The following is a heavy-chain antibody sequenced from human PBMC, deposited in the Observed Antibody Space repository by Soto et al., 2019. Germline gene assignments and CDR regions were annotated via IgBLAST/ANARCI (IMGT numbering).Heavy chain of an antibody. D-gene: IGHD3-10*01. V-gene: IGHV1-69*12. Sequence: QVQLVQSGAEVKKPGSSVKVSCKASGGTFSSYAISWVRQAPGQGLEWMGGIIPIFGTANYAQKFQGRVTITADESTSTADVDLSSLRFEATAVYYRAKTGTSPAYYYYYYGIDVWGQGTTVTVSS. CDR1: GGTFSSYA. J-gene: IGHJ6*02. CDR3: AKTGTSPAYYYYYYGIDV. CDR2: IIPIFGTA.